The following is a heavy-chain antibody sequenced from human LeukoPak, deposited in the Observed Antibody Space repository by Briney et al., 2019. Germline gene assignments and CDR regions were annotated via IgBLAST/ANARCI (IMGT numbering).Heavy chain of an antibody. J-gene: IGHJ4*02. CDR1: RFTLSTYW. D-gene: IGHD3-3*01. CDR2: IKQDGSQE. CDR3: ARGVPYDSWSGPHYSDY. Sequence: GGSLRLSCAASRFTLSTYWMSWLRQAPGKGREWVAHIKQDGSQEYYVDSVRGRFTISRDRAKNSLYLQMNDLRAEDTAVYYCARGVPYDSWSGPHYSDYSGQGTLVTVSS. V-gene: IGHV3-7*01.